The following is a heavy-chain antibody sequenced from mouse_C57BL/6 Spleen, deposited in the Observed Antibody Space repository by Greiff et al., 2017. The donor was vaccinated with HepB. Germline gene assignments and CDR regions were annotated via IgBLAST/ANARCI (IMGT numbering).Heavy chain of an antibody. D-gene: IGHD1-1*01. V-gene: IGHV2-9-1*01. J-gene: IGHJ4*01. CDR2: IWTGGGT. Sequence: QVQLQQSGPGLVAPSQSLSITCTVSGFSLTSYAISWVRQPPGKGLEWLGVIWTGGGTNYNSALKSRLSISKDNSKSQVFLKMNSLQTDDTARYYCARKRYGSSYGAMDYWGQGTSVTVSS. CDR3: ARKRYGSSYGAMDY. CDR1: GFSLTSYA.